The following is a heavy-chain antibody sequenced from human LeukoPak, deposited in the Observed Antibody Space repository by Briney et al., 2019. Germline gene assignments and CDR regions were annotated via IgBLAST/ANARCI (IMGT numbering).Heavy chain of an antibody. CDR3: ARDQYQSGYGDY. J-gene: IGHJ4*02. CDR1: GFTFSSYS. Sequence: GGSLRLSCAASGFTFSSYSMNWVRQAPGKGLEWVSSISSSSSYIYYADSVKGRFTISRDNAKNSLYLQMNSLRSEDTAVYYCARDQYQSGYGDYWGQGTLVTVSS. D-gene: IGHD5-12*01. V-gene: IGHV3-21*04. CDR2: ISSSSSYI.